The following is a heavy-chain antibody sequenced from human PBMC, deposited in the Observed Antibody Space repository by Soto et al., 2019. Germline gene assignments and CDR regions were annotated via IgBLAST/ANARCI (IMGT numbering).Heavy chain of an antibody. J-gene: IGHJ4*02. Sequence: QVQLVQSGAEVKKPGASVKVSCKASGYTFTSYAMHWVRQAPGQRLEWMGWINAGNCNTKYSQKFQGRVTITRDTSASTAYMELSSLRSEDTAVYYCARGPNPYDFDYWGQGTLVTVSS. CDR3: ARGPNPYDFDY. V-gene: IGHV1-3*01. CDR2: INAGNCNT. CDR1: GYTFTSYA.